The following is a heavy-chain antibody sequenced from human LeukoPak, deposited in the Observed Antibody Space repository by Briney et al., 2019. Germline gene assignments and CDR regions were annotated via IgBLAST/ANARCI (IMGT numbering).Heavy chain of an antibody. J-gene: IGHJ4*02. Sequence: GASVKVSCKASGYTFTGYYMHWVRQAPGQGPEWMGWINPKSSGTNYAQKFQGRVTMTRDTSISTAYMELSRLRSDDTAVYYCARADYDYVWGSYRQYYFDYWGQGTLVTVSS. D-gene: IGHD3-16*02. CDR2: INPKSSGT. V-gene: IGHV1-2*02. CDR3: ARADYDYVWGSYRQYYFDY. CDR1: GYTFTGYY.